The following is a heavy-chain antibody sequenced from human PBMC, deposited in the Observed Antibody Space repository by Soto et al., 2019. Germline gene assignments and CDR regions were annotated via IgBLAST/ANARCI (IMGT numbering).Heavy chain of an antibody. D-gene: IGHD5-12*01. CDR1: GFTVSSNY. CDR2: IYSGGRT. CDR3: ARTARGYSGYGYYYYYMDV. V-gene: IGHV3-53*04. J-gene: IGHJ6*03. Sequence: GGSLRLSCAASGFTVSSNYMSWVRQAPGKGLEWVSVIYSGGRTYYADSGKGRFTIARHNSKNTLYLQMNSRRAEDTAVYYCARTARGYSGYGYYYYYMDVWGKGTTVTVSS.